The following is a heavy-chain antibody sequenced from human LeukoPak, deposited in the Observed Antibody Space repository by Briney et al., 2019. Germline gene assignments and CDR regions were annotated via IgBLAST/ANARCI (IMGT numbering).Heavy chain of an antibody. Sequence: SHSLSLTRPLAAGSISSGGYYWSWIRQHPGKGLQWIGYIYYRGSTYYNPSLKGRVTISVDTSKNQFSLKLSSVTAADTAVYYCARDFPIRGCPPRGAFDIWGQGTMVTVSS. CDR1: AGSISSGGYY. V-gene: IGHV4-31*03. J-gene: IGHJ3*02. D-gene: IGHD4-23*01. CDR3: ARDFPIRGCPPRGAFDI. CDR2: IYYRGST.